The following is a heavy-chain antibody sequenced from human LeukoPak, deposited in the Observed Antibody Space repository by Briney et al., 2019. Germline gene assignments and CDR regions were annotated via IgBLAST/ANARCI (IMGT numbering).Heavy chain of an antibody. J-gene: IGHJ5*02. Sequence: TGGSLRLSCAASGFTFSSYGMHWVRQAPGKGLEWVAVISYDGSNKYYADSVKGRFTISRDNSKNTLYLQMNSLRAEDTAVYYCATALRGGGYSSSRFDPWGQGTLVTVSS. CDR3: ATALRGGGYSSSRFDP. CDR2: ISYDGSNK. CDR1: GFTFSSYG. V-gene: IGHV3-30*03. D-gene: IGHD6-13*01.